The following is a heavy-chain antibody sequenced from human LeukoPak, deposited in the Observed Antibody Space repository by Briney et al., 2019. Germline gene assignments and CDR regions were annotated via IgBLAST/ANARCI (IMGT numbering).Heavy chain of an antibody. D-gene: IGHD2-8*01. CDR3: AKNNGNSDLEY. CDR1: GDSISSTGC. Sequence: PSETLSLTCTVSGDSISSTGCWTWVRQPPGEGLEWIGEVYHSGATNYNPSLKSRVAMSVDKSKNQFSLKVNSVTAADTAVYFCAKNNGNSDLEYWGQGTLVTVSS. V-gene: IGHV4-4*02. CDR2: VYHSGAT. J-gene: IGHJ4*02.